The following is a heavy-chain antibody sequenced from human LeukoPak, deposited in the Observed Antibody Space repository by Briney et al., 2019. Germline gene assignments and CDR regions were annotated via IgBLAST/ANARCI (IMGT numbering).Heavy chain of an antibody. Sequence: PGGALRLSCAASGFTFSSYAMSWVRQAPGKGVEWVSSISGSGGSTYYADSVKGRFTISRDNAKNSLYLQMNSLRAEDTAVYYCARDIGPDSYGSGSYYYYMDVWGKGTTVTVSS. CDR3: ARDIGPDSYGSGSYYYYMDV. D-gene: IGHD3-10*01. J-gene: IGHJ6*03. CDR1: GFTFSSYA. CDR2: ISGSGGST. V-gene: IGHV3-23*01.